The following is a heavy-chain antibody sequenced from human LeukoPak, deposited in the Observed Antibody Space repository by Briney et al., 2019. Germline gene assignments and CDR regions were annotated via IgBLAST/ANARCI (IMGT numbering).Heavy chain of an antibody. D-gene: IGHD5-12*01. CDR2: MRSKNYGGTT. V-gene: IGHV3-49*04. CDR3: TRIIVATKDY. Sequence: SGGSLRLSCTGSGFTFGDYAMNWVRQAPGKGVEWVGFMRSKNYGGTTEYAASVKGRFTISRDDSKSIAYLQMNSLKTEDTAVYYCTRIIVATKDYWGQGTLVTVSS. CDR1: GFTFGDYA. J-gene: IGHJ4*02.